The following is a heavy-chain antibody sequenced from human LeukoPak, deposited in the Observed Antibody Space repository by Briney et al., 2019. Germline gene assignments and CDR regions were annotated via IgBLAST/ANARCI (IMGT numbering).Heavy chain of an antibody. D-gene: IGHD5-24*01. Sequence: ASVKVSCKASGYTFTRYYMHWVRQAPGQRLEWMGWINPNSGGTNYAQKFQGRVTMTRDTSISTAYMELSRLRSDDTAVYYCARGDGDGYNFGYWGQGTLVTVSS. V-gene: IGHV1-2*02. J-gene: IGHJ4*02. CDR3: ARGDGDGYNFGY. CDR1: GYTFTRYY. CDR2: INPNSGGT.